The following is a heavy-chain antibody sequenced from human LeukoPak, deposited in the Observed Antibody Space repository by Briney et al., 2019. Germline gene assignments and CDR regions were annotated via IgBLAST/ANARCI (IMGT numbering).Heavy chain of an antibody. D-gene: IGHD5-18*01. V-gene: IGHV4-59*01. CDR1: GGSISSSY. J-gene: IGHJ4*02. CDR2: IYYSGST. CDR3: ASGRYSYANEF. Sequence: NPSETLSLTCTVSGGSISSSYWSWISQPPGKGFEWIGYIYYSGSTNYNPSLKSRVTISVDTSKNQFSLKLSSVTAADTAVYYCASGRYSYANEFWGQGTLVTVSS.